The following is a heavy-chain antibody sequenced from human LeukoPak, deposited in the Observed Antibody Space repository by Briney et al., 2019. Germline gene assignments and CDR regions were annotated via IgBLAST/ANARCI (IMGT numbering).Heavy chain of an antibody. J-gene: IGHJ4*02. CDR3: ARASSIAAAGSFDY. CDR2: ISSSSSYI. CDR1: GFTFSSYS. V-gene: IGHV3-21*01. D-gene: IGHD6-13*01. Sequence: PGGSLRLSCAASGFTFSSYSMNWVRQAPGKGLEWVSSISSSSSYIYYADSVKGRFTISRDNAKDSLYLQMNSLRAEDTAAYYCARASSIAAAGSFDYWGQGTLVTVSS.